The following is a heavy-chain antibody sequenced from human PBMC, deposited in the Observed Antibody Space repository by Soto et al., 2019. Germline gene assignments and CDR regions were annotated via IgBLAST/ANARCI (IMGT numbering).Heavy chain of an antibody. CDR3: ARVTDFWSHYYTAGNNWFDP. J-gene: IGHJ5*02. CDR1: GYTSTGRF. CDR2: INPDNGGT. Sequence: GASVKVSCKASGYTSTGRFIHCVRQAPGQGLEWMGWINPDNGGTNFSQTFQGRVTMTRDTSISTAYMELGGLRSDDTAFYFCARVTDFWSHYYTAGNNWFDPWGQGTLVTVSS. V-gene: IGHV1-2*02. D-gene: IGHD3-3*01.